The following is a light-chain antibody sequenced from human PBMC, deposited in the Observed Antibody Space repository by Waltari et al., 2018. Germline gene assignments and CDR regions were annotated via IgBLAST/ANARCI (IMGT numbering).Light chain of an antibody. CDR3: SSRDSGAHRHV. J-gene: IGLJ1*01. V-gene: IGLV3-19*01. Sequence: SSYLTHYPSVSFSLGQTVRITCQGDSLRSYYATWYQQKAGQAPILVIYGQNNRPSGIPDRFSGSYSGRTASLTITGAQAEDEADYYCSSRDSGAHRHVFGTGTKVTVL. CDR2: GQN. CDR1: SLRSYY.